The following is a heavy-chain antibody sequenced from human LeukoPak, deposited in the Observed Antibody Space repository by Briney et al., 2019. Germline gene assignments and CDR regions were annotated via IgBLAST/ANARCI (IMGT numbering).Heavy chain of an antibody. CDR3: ARDLVAAAGDWDY. V-gene: IGHV3-11*05. D-gene: IGHD6-13*01. J-gene: IGHJ4*02. CDR2: ISSSSSYT. CDR1: GFTFSDYY. Sequence: PGGSLRLSCAASGFTFSDYYMSWIRQAPGKGLEWVSYISSSSSYTNYADSVKGRFTISRDNAKNSLYLQMNSLRAEDTAVYYCARDLVAAAGDWDYWGQGTLVTVSS.